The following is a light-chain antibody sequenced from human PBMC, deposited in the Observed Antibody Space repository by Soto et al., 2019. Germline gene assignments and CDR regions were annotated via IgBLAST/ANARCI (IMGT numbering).Light chain of an antibody. J-gene: IGKJ4*01. CDR2: AAS. CDR3: QQTTSFPLT. V-gene: IGKV1-12*01. CDR1: QGIVSW. Sequence: DIPMTQSPSSVSASVGDRVTITCRASQGIVSWLAWYQQKPGQAPKLLIYAASSLQSGVPLRFSGSGSGTDFTLTISSLQPEDFATYYCQQTTSFPLTFGGGTKVEIK.